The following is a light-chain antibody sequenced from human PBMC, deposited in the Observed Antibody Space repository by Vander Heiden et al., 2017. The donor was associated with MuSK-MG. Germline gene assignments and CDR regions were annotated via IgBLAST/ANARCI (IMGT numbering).Light chain of an antibody. CDR3: QQYENWPPIT. Sequence: EIVMTQSPATLSVSPGERATLSCRASQSLRSNIAWYQQKPGQAPRLLIYGASTRATGIPARFSGSGYGTEFTLTISSRQSEDFAVYYCQQYENWPPITFGQGTRLXIK. CDR1: QSLRSN. J-gene: IGKJ5*01. CDR2: GAS. V-gene: IGKV3-15*01.